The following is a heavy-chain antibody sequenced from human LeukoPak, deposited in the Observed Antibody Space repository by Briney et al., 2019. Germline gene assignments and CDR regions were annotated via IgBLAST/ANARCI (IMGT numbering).Heavy chain of an antibody. Sequence: GESLKISCKGSGYSFTSYWIGWVRQMPGKGLEWMGIIYPGDSDTTYSPSFQGQVTISADKSISTAYLQWSSLKPSDTAMYYCARRLMYYYDTSGYDVAFDIWGQGTMVTVSS. CDR1: GYSFTSYW. CDR2: IYPGDSDT. V-gene: IGHV5-51*01. CDR3: ARRLMYYYDTSGYDVAFDI. J-gene: IGHJ3*02. D-gene: IGHD3-22*01.